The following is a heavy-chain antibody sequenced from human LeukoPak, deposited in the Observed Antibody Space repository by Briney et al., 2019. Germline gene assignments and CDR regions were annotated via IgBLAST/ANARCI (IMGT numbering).Heavy chain of an antibody. Sequence: GGSLRLSCAASGFTFSSYSMNWVRQAPGKGLEWVSSISSSSSYIYYADSVKGRFTISRDNAKKSLYLQMNSLRAEDTAVYYCARAYRYCSGGSCCSALYYFDYWGQGTLVTVSS. CDR1: GFTFSSYS. D-gene: IGHD2-15*01. J-gene: IGHJ4*02. CDR2: ISSSSSYI. CDR3: ARAYRYCSGGSCCSALYYFDY. V-gene: IGHV3-21*01.